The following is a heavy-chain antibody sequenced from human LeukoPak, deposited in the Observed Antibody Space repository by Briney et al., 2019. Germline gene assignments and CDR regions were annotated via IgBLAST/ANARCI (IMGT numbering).Heavy chain of an antibody. V-gene: IGHV3-23*01. CDR2: ISGSGSSS. Sequence: PGGSLRLSCAASGFTFSSYAMSWVRQAPGKGLEYISAISGSGSSSYNADSVKGRVTTSRDNSKNTLFLQMNSLTVEDTAVYYCARVHSVYYYYMDVWGKGTTVTVSS. D-gene: IGHD5/OR15-5a*01. CDR1: GFTFSSYA. J-gene: IGHJ6*03. CDR3: ARVHSVYYYYMDV.